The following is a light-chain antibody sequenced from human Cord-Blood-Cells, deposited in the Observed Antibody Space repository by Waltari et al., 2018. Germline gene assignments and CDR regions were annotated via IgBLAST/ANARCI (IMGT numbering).Light chain of an antibody. CDR3: AAWDDSVGGHVV. CDR1: SSNIGSNY. Sequence: QSVLTQPPSASGTPGQRVTISCSGSSSNIGSNYVYWYQQLPGTAPKLLIYRKNQRPSEVPDRFACAKSGTSAALAISGLRCEEEADYYWAAWDDSVGGHVVFGGGTKLTVL. CDR2: RKN. V-gene: IGLV1-47*01. J-gene: IGLJ2*01.